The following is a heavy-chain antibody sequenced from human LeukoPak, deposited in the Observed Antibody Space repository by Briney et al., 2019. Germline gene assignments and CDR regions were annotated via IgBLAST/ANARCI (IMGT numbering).Heavy chain of an antibody. D-gene: IGHD2-15*01. CDR2: IIPIFGTA. CDR3: ARAILRRNYYYYMDV. J-gene: IGHJ6*03. Sequence: ASVKVSCKASGYTFTSYGISWVRQAPGQGLEWMGGIIPIFGTANYAQKFQGRVTITTDESASTAYMELSSLRSEDTAVYYCARAILRRNYYYYMDVWGKGTTVTVSS. V-gene: IGHV1-69*05. CDR1: GYTFTSYG.